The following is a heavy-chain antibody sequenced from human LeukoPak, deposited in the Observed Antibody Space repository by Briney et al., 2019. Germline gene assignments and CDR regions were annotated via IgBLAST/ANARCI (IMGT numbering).Heavy chain of an antibody. V-gene: IGHV3-21*01. CDR2: ITSRRTSI. CDR1: GFSFSTYT. Sequence: GRSLRLSCAASGFSFSTYTMNWVRQARGKGLGWVSSITSRRTSIFYADSVKGRFTISRDDAKNSLYLQMNSLRAEDTALYYCARVSGYYRDYWGQGTLVTVSS. D-gene: IGHD2/OR15-2a*01. CDR3: ARVSGYYRDY. J-gene: IGHJ4*02.